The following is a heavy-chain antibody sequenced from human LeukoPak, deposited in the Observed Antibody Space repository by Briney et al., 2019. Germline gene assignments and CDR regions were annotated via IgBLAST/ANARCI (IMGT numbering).Heavy chain of an antibody. CDR3: AREGDSSGYRDGYFDY. J-gene: IGHJ4*02. CDR2: IIPIFGTA. D-gene: IGHD3-22*01. V-gene: IGHV1-69*13. CDR1: GGTFGSYA. Sequence: ASVKVSCKASGGTFGSYAISWVRQAPGQGLEWMGGIIPIFGTANYAQKFQGRVTITADESTSTAYMELSSLRSEDTAVYYCAREGDSSGYRDGYFDYWGQGTLVTVSS.